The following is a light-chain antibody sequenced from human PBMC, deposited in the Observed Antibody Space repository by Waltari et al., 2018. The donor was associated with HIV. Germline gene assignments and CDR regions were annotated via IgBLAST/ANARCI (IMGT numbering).Light chain of an antibody. CDR2: DAS. CDR3: QQYDNLPLT. CDR1: QDISNY. V-gene: IGKV1-33*01. J-gene: IGKJ4*01. Sequence: DIQMTQSPSSLSASVGDRVTITCQASQDISNYLNWYQQKPGKGPKLLIYDASNLETGVPSRFSGSGSGTDFTFTISSLQPEDIATYYCQQYDNLPLTFGGGTKVEIK.